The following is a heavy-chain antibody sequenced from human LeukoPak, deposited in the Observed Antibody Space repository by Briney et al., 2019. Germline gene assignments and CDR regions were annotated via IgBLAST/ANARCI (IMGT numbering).Heavy chain of an antibody. Sequence: PSETLSLTCTVSGGSISSYHWSWIRQPPGKGLEWIGYIYYSGSTNYNPSLKSRVTISVDTSKNQFSLKLSSVTAADTAVYYCARKDSGRLKYYFDYWGQGTLVTVSS. CDR2: IYYSGST. CDR3: ARKDSGRLKYYFDY. V-gene: IGHV4-59*12. D-gene: IGHD1-26*01. CDR1: GGSISSYH. J-gene: IGHJ4*02.